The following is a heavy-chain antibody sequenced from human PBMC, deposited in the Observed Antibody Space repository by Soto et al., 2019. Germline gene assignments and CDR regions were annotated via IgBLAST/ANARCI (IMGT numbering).Heavy chain of an antibody. V-gene: IGHV4-31*03. CDR1: GGSISSGGYY. CDR3: ARDRGGSADYYDSSGYYFDWFDP. D-gene: IGHD3-22*01. J-gene: IGHJ5*02. CDR2: IYYSGST. Sequence: QVQLQESGPGLVKPSQTLSLTCTVSGGSISSGGYYWSWIRQHPGKGLKWIGYIYYSGSTYYNPSLTSRVTISVDTSKNQFSLKLSSVTAADTAVYYCARDRGGSADYYDSSGYYFDWFDPWGQGTLVTVSS.